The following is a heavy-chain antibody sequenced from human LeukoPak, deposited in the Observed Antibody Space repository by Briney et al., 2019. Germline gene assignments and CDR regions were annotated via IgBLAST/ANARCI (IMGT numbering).Heavy chain of an antibody. CDR1: GFSLSSSGMC. D-gene: IGHD2-21*01. CDR2: IDWDDDK. CDR3: ARIXYXSRYFDY. Sequence: SGPTLVNPTQTLTLTCTFSGFSLSSSGMCVSWIRQPPGKALEWLARIDWDDDKYYSTSLKTRLTISKDTSKKQVVRTMTNMDPXXXXXXXCARIXYXSRYFDYWGXGTLVTVSS. V-gene: IGHV2-70*11. J-gene: IGHJ4*02.